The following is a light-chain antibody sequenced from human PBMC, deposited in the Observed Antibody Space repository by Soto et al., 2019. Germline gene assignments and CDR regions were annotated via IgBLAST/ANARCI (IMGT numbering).Light chain of an antibody. Sequence: EIVLTQSPATLSSFPGDRVTLSCRASQAVNTRLAWYQHKPGQAPRLLIYLTSNRAAGIPARFSGRGSETDFTLTISDVEPEDFALYYCQQHINWPLTFGGGTKVDIK. V-gene: IGKV3-11*01. J-gene: IGKJ4*01. CDR1: QAVNTR. CDR3: QQHINWPLT. CDR2: LTS.